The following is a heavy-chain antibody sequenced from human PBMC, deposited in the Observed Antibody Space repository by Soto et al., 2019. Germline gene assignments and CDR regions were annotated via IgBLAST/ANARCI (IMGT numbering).Heavy chain of an antibody. Sequence: QAQMVQSGAEVKKSGASVKLSCKASGYTFIAYSVYWVRQAPGQGLEYMGIINTRDGTTIYAQKCQGRATMTRDTSTSTVYMELSSLRSEDTALYYCARGGGTLDYWGQGTLVTVSS. CDR2: INTRDGTT. CDR1: GYTFIAYS. CDR3: ARGGGTLDY. J-gene: IGHJ4*02. V-gene: IGHV1-46*01.